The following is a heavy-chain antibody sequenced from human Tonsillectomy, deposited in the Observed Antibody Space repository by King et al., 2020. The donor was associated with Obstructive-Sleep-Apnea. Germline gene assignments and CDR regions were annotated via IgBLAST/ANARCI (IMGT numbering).Heavy chain of an antibody. CDR2: IKQDGGDK. J-gene: IGHJ6*02. CDR3: AGGGARGSGSSYGLDV. Sequence: VQLVESGGGLVQPGGSLRLSCVASGFTFSYFWMTWVRQAPGKGLEWVANIKQDGGDKYYVDSVKGRFTISRDNAKNSLYLQMNSLRAEDTAVYYCAGGGARGSGSSYGLDVWGQGTPVIVSS. D-gene: IGHD1-26*01. V-gene: IGHV3-7*04. CDR1: GFTFSYFW.